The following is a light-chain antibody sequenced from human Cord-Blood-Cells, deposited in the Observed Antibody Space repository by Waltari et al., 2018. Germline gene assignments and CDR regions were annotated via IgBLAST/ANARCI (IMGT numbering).Light chain of an antibody. V-gene: IGKV1-39*01. CDR1: QSINSN. Sequence: IQIPQSPSSLSAAVGDRVTITCRASQSINSNLHWYQQKPGKAPKLLIYAASSLQSGVPSRFRGSGSAKDFSFTNSSLRPEDFGTSYWHQSYSTPLASGVGIKVETK. J-gene: IGKJ4*01. CDR3: HQSYSTPLA. CDR2: AAS.